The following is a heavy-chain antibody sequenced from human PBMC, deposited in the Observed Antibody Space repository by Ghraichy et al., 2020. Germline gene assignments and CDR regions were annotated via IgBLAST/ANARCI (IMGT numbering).Heavy chain of an antibody. V-gene: IGHV3-23*01. J-gene: IGHJ4*02. Sequence: GESLNISCAASGFTFSSYAMSWVRQAPGKGLEWVSAISGSGGSTYYADSVKGRFTISRDNSKNTLYLQMNSLRAEDTAVYYCAKGTAMIVVVTYFDYWGQGTLVTVSS. CDR1: GFTFSSYA. CDR3: AKGTAMIVVVTYFDY. CDR2: ISGSGGST. D-gene: IGHD3-22*01.